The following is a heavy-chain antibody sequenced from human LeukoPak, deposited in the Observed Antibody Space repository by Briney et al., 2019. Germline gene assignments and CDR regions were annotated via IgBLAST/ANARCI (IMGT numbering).Heavy chain of an antibody. V-gene: IGHV3-23*01. CDR3: ANWYYYENGAYWC. D-gene: IGHD3-22*01. CDR2: ITDSGNT. CDR1: GFTFSNYG. J-gene: IGHJ4*02. Sequence: GGSLRLSCAAPGFTFSNYGMSWVRQAQGKGLEWVSAITDSGNTFYADSVKGRFTISRDNSRNTLFLQMNSLRAEDTAVYYCANWYYYENGAYWCWGQGTLVTVSS.